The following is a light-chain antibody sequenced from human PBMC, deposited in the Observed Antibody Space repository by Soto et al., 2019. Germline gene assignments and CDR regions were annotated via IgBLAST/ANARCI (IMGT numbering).Light chain of an antibody. CDR2: DAS. CDR1: QDIRNY. Sequence: DIQMTQSPSSLSASVGDRVTITCQASQDIRNYLNWYQQKPGKAPKLLIYDASNLGTGVPSRFSGIGSGTDFTFTISSLQPEDIETYYCQQFLLAFGGGTKVEIK. J-gene: IGKJ4*01. CDR3: QQFLLA. V-gene: IGKV1-33*01.